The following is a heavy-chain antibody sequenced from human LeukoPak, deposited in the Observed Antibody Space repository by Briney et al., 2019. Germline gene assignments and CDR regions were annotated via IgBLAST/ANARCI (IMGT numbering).Heavy chain of an antibody. V-gene: IGHV3-23*01. J-gene: IGHJ5*02. Sequence: GGSLRLSCAASGFTFSSYAVSWVRQASGKGLEWVSAISGSGGRTYYADSVKGRFTISRDNSKNTLYLQMNSLRAEDTAVYYCAKDGEIVGAVNWFDPWGQGTLVTVSS. D-gene: IGHD1-26*01. CDR2: ISGSGGRT. CDR3: AKDGEIVGAVNWFDP. CDR1: GFTFSSYA.